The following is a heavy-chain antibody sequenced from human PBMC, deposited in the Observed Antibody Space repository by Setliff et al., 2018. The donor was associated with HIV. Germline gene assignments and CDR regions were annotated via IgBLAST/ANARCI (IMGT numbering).Heavy chain of an antibody. Sequence: GGSLRLSCAASGFTFSSYAMSWVRQAPGKGLEWVSAISGSGGSTYYADSVKGRFTISRDNSKNTLYLKMNSLRTEDTAVYYCAKESDNTSGHPDYWGQGTLVTVSS. CDR1: GFTFSSYA. D-gene: IGHD6-19*01. CDR2: ISGSGGST. V-gene: IGHV3-23*01. J-gene: IGHJ4*02. CDR3: AKESDNTSGHPDY.